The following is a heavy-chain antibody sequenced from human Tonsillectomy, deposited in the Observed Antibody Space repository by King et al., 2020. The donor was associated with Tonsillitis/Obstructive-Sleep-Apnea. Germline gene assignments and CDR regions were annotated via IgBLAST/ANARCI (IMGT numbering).Heavy chain of an antibody. J-gene: IGHJ6*03. CDR2: IKSRTDGGTA. V-gene: IGHV3-15*01. CDR1: RFTFSNAW. CDR3: ATERGSRLKAFIGSEPYYYYYYYMDV. D-gene: IGHD5-12*01. Sequence: VQLVESGGGLVKPGGSLRLACAASRFTFSNAWMSWVRQAPGKGLEWVGRIKSRTDGGTADYAAPLKGRFTISRDDSKNTLALQMNSLKTEDTAVYYCATERGSRLKAFIGSEPYYYYYYYMDVWGKGTTVTVSS.